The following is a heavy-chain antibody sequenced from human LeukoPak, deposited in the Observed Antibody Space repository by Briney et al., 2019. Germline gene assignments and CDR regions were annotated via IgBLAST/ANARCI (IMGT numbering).Heavy chain of an antibody. J-gene: IGHJ4*02. V-gene: IGHV3-48*04. Sequence: PGGSLRLSCAASGFTFGSYNMNWVRQAPGKGLEWLSYISSVSNAIYYADSVKGRFTISRDNGKNSLYLQLNSLRAEDTAVYYCAKWVGTLGSLDFWGQGTLVTVSS. CDR3: AKWVGTLGSLDF. D-gene: IGHD4-23*01. CDR2: ISSVSNAI. CDR1: GFTFGSYN.